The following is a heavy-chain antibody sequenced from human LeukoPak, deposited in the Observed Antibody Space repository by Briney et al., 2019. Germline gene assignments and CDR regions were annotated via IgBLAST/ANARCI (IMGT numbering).Heavy chain of an antibody. CDR2: IYYSGST. Sequence: SETLSLTCTVSGGSINNYYWSWIRQHPGKGLEWIGYIYYSGSTYYNPSLKSRVTISVDTSKNQFSLKLSSVTAADTAVYYCAREDSYGCFDYWGQGTLVTVSS. CDR1: GGSINNYY. J-gene: IGHJ4*02. V-gene: IGHV4-59*06. CDR3: AREDSYGCFDY. D-gene: IGHD5-18*01.